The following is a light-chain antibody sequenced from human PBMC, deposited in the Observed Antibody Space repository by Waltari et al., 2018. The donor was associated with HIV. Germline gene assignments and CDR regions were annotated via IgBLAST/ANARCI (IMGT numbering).Light chain of an antibody. Sequence: QSVLTQPPSASGTPGQKVTISCSGGTANIGANFVFWFQQFPGTAPKLLIYRDNLRHSGVPARFSGSKSGTSASLTISWLRSDDEAHYFCAVLDDTLGGGVFGGGTKLTVL. CDR2: RDN. CDR3: AVLDDTLGGGV. V-gene: IGLV1-47*01. CDR1: TANIGANF. J-gene: IGLJ2*01.